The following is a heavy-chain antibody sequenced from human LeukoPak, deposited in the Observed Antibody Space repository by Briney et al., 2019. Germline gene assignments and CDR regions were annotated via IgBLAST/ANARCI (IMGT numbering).Heavy chain of an antibody. CDR3: ARDSDSSGLDAFDI. CDR2: ISSSGSST. CDR1: GFTFNSYV. V-gene: IGHV3-48*03. J-gene: IGHJ3*02. D-gene: IGHD3-22*01. Sequence: PGGSLRLSCAASGFTFNSYVMNWVRQAPGKGLEWVTYISSSGSSTQYADSVKGRFTISRDNAKNSLCLQMNSLRAEDTAVYYCARDSDSSGLDAFDIWGQGTMGTVSS.